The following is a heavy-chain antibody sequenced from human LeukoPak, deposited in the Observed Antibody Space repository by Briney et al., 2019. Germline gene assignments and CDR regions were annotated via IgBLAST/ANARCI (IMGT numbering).Heavy chain of an antibody. D-gene: IGHD4-11*01. J-gene: IGHJ6*02. CDR1: GYTFTGYY. CDR2: INPNSGGT. Sequence: ASVKVSCKASGYTFTGYYMHWVRQAPGQGLEWMGRINPNSGGTNYAQKFQGRVTMTRDTSISTAYMELSRLRSDDPAVYYCANFRLDHSRPYCMAVWGQGTTVTVSS. CDR3: ANFRLDHSRPYCMAV. V-gene: IGHV1-2*06.